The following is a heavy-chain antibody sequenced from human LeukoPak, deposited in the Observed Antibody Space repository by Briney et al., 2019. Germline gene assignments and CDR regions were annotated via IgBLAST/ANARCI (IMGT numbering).Heavy chain of an antibody. Sequence: GGSLRLSCAASGFTFSGSTMHWVRQAPGKGLEWVSVISGSGGSTYYADSVKGRFTISRDNSKNTLYLQMNSLRADDTAVYYCAKGTCTNGVCYIDYWGQGTLVTVSS. V-gene: IGHV3-23*01. CDR3: AKGTCTNGVCYIDY. J-gene: IGHJ4*02. CDR1: GFTFSGST. CDR2: ISGSGGST. D-gene: IGHD2-8*01.